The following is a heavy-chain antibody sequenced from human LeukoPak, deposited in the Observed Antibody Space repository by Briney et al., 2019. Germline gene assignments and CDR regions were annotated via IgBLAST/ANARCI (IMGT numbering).Heavy chain of an antibody. CDR2: IYYSGST. J-gene: IGHJ6*02. CDR1: GGSISSYY. V-gene: IGHV4-59*08. D-gene: IGHD2-8*01. CDR3: ARHVHYYYGMDV. Sequence: SETLSLTCTVSGGSISSYYWSWIRQPPGKGLESIGYIYYSGSTNYNPSLKSRVTISVDTSKNQFSLKLSSVTAADTAVYYCARHVHYYYGMDVWGQGTTVTVSS.